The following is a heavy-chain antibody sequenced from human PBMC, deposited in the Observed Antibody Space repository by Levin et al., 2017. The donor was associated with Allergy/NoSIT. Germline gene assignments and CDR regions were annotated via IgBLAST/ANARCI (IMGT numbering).Heavy chain of an antibody. V-gene: IGHV6-1*01. J-gene: IGHJ5*02. CDR1: GDSVSSNSAA. Sequence: SQTLSLTCAISGDSVSSNSAAWNWIRQSPSRGLEWLVSTYYRSKWYNDHAVSVKRRLTINPDTSKNQFSLQLNSVTPEDTAVYYCARDPTGGDAYNWFDPWGQGTLVTVSS. D-gene: IGHD3-16*01. CDR3: ARDPTGGDAYNWFDP. CDR2: TYYRSKWYN.